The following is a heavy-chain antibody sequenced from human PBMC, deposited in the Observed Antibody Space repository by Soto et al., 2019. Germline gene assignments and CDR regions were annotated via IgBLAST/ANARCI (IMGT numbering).Heavy chain of an antibody. CDR3: AKGAVAGPAYYYMDV. CDR2: ISGSGGST. CDR1: GFTFSSYA. J-gene: IGHJ6*03. V-gene: IGHV3-23*01. D-gene: IGHD6-19*01. Sequence: EVQLLESGGGLVQPGGSLRLSCAASGFTFSSYAMSWVRQAPGKGLEWVSAISGSGGSTYYADSVKGRFTISRDNSKNTLYLQMNTLSAEDTAVYYCAKGAVAGPAYYYMDVWGKGTTVTVSS.